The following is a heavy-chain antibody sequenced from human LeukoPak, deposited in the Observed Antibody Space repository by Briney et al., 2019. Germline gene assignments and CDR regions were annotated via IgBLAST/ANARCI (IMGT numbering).Heavy chain of an antibody. J-gene: IGHJ3*02. CDR1: GFTFSTYA. Sequence: GGSLRLSCAVSGFTFSTYAMHWGRQAPGKGLEWVAFISYDGRNKYYADSVKGRFTISRDNSKNTLFLQMNSLRAEDTAVYYCAKGYYEIHDAFDIWGQGTMVTVSS. D-gene: IGHD3-9*01. CDR2: ISYDGRNK. CDR3: AKGYYEIHDAFDI. V-gene: IGHV3-30*04.